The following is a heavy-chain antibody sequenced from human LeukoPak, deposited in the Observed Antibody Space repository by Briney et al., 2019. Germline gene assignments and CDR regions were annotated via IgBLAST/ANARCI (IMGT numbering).Heavy chain of an antibody. CDR2: IKQDGSEK. CDR1: GFTFSSYW. D-gene: IGHD3-3*01. V-gene: IGHV3-7*01. CDR3: AREVTIFGVVIILRHYYFDY. J-gene: IGHJ4*02. Sequence: GGSLRLSCAASGFTFSSYWMSWARQAPGKGLEWVANIKQDGSEKYYVDSVKGRFTISRDNAKNSLYLQMNSLRAEDTAVYYCAREVTIFGVVIILRHYYFDYWGQGTLVTVSS.